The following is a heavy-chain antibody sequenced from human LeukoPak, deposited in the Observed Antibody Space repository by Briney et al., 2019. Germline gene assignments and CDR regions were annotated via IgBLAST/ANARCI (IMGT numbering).Heavy chain of an antibody. J-gene: IGHJ5*02. Sequence: GASVKVSCKASGYTFIAYHMHWVRQAPGQGLEWMGRIHPSSGATNYAQRFQGRVTLTRDTSINTAYMELSRLTSDDTAVYYCAYSNWFDPWGQGTLVTVSS. CDR1: GYTFIAYH. V-gene: IGHV1-2*06. CDR3: AYSNWFDP. CDR2: IHPSSGAT. D-gene: IGHD2-15*01.